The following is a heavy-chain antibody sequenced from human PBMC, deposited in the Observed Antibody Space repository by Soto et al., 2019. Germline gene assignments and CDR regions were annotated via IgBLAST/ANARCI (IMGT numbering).Heavy chain of an antibody. J-gene: IGHJ4*02. CDR1: GYTFTSYD. Sequence: ASVKVSCKASGYTFTSYDINWVRQATGQGLEWMGWMNPNSGNTGYAQKFQGRVTMTRNTSISTAYMELSSLRSEDTAVYYCARYADFYDSSGYYYLDYWGQGTLVTVSS. D-gene: IGHD3-22*01. V-gene: IGHV1-8*01. CDR3: ARYADFYDSSGYYYLDY. CDR2: MNPNSGNT.